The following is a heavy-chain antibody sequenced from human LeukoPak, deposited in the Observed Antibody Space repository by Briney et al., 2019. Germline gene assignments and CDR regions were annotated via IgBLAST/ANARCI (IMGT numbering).Heavy chain of an antibody. D-gene: IGHD6-13*01. V-gene: IGHV1-18*01. Sequence: ASVKVSCKASGYTFNSYAITWVRQAPGQGLEWMGWISTYNGITSYAQKLQGRVTMTTDTSSTTAYMELRSLRSEDTAVYYCARAPLIAAAGTGAFDIWGQGTMVTVSS. J-gene: IGHJ3*02. CDR3: ARAPLIAAAGTGAFDI. CDR2: ISTYNGIT. CDR1: GYTFNSYA.